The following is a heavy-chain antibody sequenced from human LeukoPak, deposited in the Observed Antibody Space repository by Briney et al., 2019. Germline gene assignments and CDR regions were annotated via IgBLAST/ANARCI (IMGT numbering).Heavy chain of an antibody. V-gene: IGHV3-30*04. CDR3: ARDAISRGSGAYCDC. CDR2: ISYDGSNK. J-gene: IGHJ4*02. D-gene: IGHD3-10*01. CDR1: GFTFSSYA. Sequence: QSGGSLRLSCAASGFTFSSYAMHWVRQAPGKGLEWVAVISYDGSNKYYADSVKGRFTISRDNSKNTLYLQMNSLREEGTAVYYCARDAISRGSGAYCDCWGQGALVTVSS.